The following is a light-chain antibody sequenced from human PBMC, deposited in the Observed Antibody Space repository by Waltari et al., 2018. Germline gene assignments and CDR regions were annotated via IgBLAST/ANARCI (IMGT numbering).Light chain of an antibody. Sequence: DIQMTQSPSSLSASVGERVTITCQASDEIRNFLTWYHQKPGEAPKVLIYDASNLEMGVPSRFGGSGFGTDFTLTISSLQPEDVGTYCCQQYDNVVRTFGGGTKVEIK. CDR1: DEIRNF. CDR3: QQYDNVVRT. V-gene: IGKV1-33*01. J-gene: IGKJ4*01. CDR2: DAS.